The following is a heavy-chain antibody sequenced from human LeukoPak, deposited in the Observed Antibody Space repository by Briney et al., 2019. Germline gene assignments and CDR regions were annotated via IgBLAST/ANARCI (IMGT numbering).Heavy chain of an antibody. CDR3: ARQVTMVRGVIIPLHYFDY. V-gene: IGHV5-51*01. D-gene: IGHD3-10*01. CDR1: GYGFTSYW. CDR2: IYPGDSDT. Sequence: GESLKISCKGSGYGFTSYWIGWVRQMPGKGLEWMGIIYPGDSDTRYSPSFQGQVTISADKSISTAYLQWSSLKASDTAMYYCARQVTMVRGVIIPLHYFDYWGQGTLVTVSS. J-gene: IGHJ4*02.